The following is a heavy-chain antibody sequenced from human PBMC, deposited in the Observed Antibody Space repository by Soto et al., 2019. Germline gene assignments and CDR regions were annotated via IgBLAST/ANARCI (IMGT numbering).Heavy chain of an antibody. D-gene: IGHD6-19*01. CDR2: IKQDGSEK. CDR1: GFTFSSYW. J-gene: IGHJ4*02. CDR3: ARKEVAVALVDY. Sequence: GESLKISCAASGFTFSSYWMSWVRQAPGKGLEWVANIKQDGSEKYYVDSVKGRFTISRDNAKNSLYLQMNSLRAEDTAVYYCARKEVAVALVDYWGQGTLVTVSS. V-gene: IGHV3-7*05.